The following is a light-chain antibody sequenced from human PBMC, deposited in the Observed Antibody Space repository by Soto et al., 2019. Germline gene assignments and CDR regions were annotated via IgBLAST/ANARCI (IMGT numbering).Light chain of an antibody. V-gene: IGKV3-20*01. CDR3: QQYGSSLLT. J-gene: IGKJ4*01. Sequence: SQSVSSSYIAWYQQKPGRAPRLLIYGASSRATGIPDRFSGSGSGTDFTLTISRLEPEDFAVYYCQQYGSSLLTFGGGTKVDIK. CDR1: QSVSSSY. CDR2: GAS.